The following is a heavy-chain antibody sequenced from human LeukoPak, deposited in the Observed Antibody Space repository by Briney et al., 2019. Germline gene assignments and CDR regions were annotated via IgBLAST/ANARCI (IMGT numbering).Heavy chain of an antibody. V-gene: IGHV1-3*01. CDR1: GYTFTSYA. CDR2: INAGNGNT. Sequence: GASVKVSCKASGYTFTSYAMHWVRQAPGQRLEWMGWINAGNGNTKYSQKFQGRVTITRDTSASTAYMELSSLRSEDTAVYYCAREDSYYDSSGYYPRAFDYWGQGTLVTVSS. CDR3: AREDSYYDSSGYYPRAFDY. J-gene: IGHJ4*02. D-gene: IGHD3-22*01.